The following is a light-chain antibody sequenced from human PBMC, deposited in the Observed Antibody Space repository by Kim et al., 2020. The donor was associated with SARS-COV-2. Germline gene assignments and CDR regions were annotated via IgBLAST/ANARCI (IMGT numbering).Light chain of an antibody. V-gene: IGKV1-33*01. CDR3: QQYDELPLT. J-gene: IGKJ1*01. CDR2: GAS. CDR1: QDIRN. Sequence: SASVGDRVTITCQASQDIRNLNWYQQKPGKAPELLIHGASNVDTGVPSRFSGSGSGTNFHLTISGLQPEDFATYHCQQYDELPLTFGQGTKVDIK.